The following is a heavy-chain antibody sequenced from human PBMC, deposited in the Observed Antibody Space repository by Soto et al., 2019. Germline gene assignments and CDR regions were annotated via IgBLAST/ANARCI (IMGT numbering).Heavy chain of an antibody. J-gene: IGHJ6*02. D-gene: IGHD6-13*01. CDR1: GFTFSSYG. CDR2: ISYDGSNK. Sequence: GGSLRLSCVASGFTFSSYGMHWVRQAPGKGLEWVAVISYDGSNKYYADSVKGRFTISRDNSKNTLYLQMNSLRAEDTAVYYCAKEEDSSSWRLYYYYGMDVWGQGTTVTVSS. V-gene: IGHV3-30*18. CDR3: AKEEDSSSWRLYYYYGMDV.